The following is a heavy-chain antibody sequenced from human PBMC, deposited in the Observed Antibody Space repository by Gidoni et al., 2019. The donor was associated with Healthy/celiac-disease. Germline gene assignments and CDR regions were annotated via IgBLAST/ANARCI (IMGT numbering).Heavy chain of an antibody. J-gene: IGHJ2*01. CDR1: GGSISSYY. Sequence: QVQLQESGPGLVKHSETLSLTCTVSGGSISSYYWSWIRQPAGKGLEWIGRIDTSGSTNYNPSLKSRVTMSVDTSKNQFSLKLSSVTAADTAVYYCARAQAFSSPQYFDLWGRGTLVTVSS. CDR2: IDTSGST. D-gene: IGHD6-6*01. V-gene: IGHV4-4*07. CDR3: ARAQAFSSPQYFDL.